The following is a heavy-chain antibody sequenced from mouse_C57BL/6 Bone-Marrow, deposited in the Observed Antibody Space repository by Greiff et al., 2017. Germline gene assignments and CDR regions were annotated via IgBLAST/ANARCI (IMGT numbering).Heavy chain of an antibody. D-gene: IGHD1-1*01. Sequence: EVQLVESGAELVRPGASVKLSCTASGFNIKDDYMHWVKQRPEQGLEWIGWIDPENGDPEYASKFQGKATITADTSSNTAYLQLSSLTSEDTAVYYCTFLYYDGRDAWFAYWGQGTLVTVSA. J-gene: IGHJ3*01. V-gene: IGHV14-4*01. CDR1: GFNIKDDY. CDR3: TFLYYDGRDAWFAY. CDR2: IDPENGDP.